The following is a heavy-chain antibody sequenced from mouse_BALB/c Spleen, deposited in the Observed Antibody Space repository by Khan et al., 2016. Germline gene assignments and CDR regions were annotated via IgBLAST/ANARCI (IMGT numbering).Heavy chain of an antibody. CDR3: EFSDRFAVSLKTSASTGYLQINNRMKGYTATYACAAYAREARDY. CDR1: GYTFTNYG. D-gene: IGHD1-2*01. V-gene: IGHV9-3-1*01. CDR2: INTYTREP. J-gene: IGHJ4*01. Sequence: QIQVVQAGPVLKKPGEPVKISCKASGYTFTNYGMNWVKQAPGKGLKWVGWINTYTREPTYAGDFKGRFAFSLETSARTAYCQIHNLKNEDTATYAAEFSDRFAVSLKTSASTGYLQINNRMKGYTATYACAAYAREARDYWGQGTSVTVSS.